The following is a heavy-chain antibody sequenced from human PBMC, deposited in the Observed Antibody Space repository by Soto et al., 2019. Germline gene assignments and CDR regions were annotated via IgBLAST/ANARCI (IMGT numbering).Heavy chain of an antibody. D-gene: IGHD3-22*01. CDR1: GGTFSSYA. CDR3: AREYYYDSSGYYPTYYYYYGMDV. Sequence: ASVKVSCKASGGTFSSYAISWVRQAPGQGLEWMGGIIPIFGTANYAQKFQGRVTITADKSTSTAYMELSSLRSEDTAVYYCAREYYYDSSGYYPTYYYYYGMDVWGQGTTVTVSS. V-gene: IGHV1-69*06. J-gene: IGHJ6*02. CDR2: IIPIFGTA.